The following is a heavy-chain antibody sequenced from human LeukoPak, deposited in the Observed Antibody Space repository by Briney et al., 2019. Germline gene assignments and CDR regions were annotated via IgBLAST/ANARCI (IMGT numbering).Heavy chain of an antibody. D-gene: IGHD1-26*01. CDR1: GGSISSSSYY. Sequence: SETLSLTCTVSGGSISSSSYYWGWIRQPPGKGLEWIGSIYYSGSTYYNPSLKSRVTISVDTSKNQFSLKLSSVTAADTAVYYCARGIVQGATEAPFDPWGQGTLVTVSS. V-gene: IGHV4-39*07. CDR3: ARGIVQGATEAPFDP. CDR2: IYYSGST. J-gene: IGHJ5*02.